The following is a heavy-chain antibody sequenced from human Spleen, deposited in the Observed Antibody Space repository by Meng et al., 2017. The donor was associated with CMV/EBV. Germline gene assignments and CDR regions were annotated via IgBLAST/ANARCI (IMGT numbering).Heavy chain of an antibody. CDR3: AKSRGSNYFDY. CDR2: IGTGGGT. CDR1: GFTFSSYA. J-gene: IGHJ4*02. V-gene: IGHV3/OR16-10*01. D-gene: IGHD6-6*01. Sequence: LSCAGSGFTFSSYAMHWVRQAPGKGLEWVSAIGTGGGTYYADSVKGRFTISRDNSKNALYLQMNSLRAEDTAIYYCAKSRGSNYFDYWGQGTLVTVSS.